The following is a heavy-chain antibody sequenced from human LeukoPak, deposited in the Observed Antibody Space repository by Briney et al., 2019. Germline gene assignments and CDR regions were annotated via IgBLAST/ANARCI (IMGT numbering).Heavy chain of an antibody. CDR3: ARDSSSDY. V-gene: IGHV3-30-3*01. J-gene: IGHJ4*02. CDR1: GFTFRSYA. CDR2: ISYDGSNK. Sequence: GKSLRLSCAASGFTFRSYAIHWVRQAPGKGLEWVAVISYDGSNKYYADSVKGRFTISRDNSKNTLYLQMNSLRAEDTAVYYCARDSSSDYWGQGTLVTVSS. D-gene: IGHD6-6*01.